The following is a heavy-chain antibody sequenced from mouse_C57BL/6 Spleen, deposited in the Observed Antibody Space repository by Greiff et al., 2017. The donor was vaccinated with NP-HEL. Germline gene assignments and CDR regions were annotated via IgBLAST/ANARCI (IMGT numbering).Heavy chain of an antibody. J-gene: IGHJ1*03. CDR3: TGMDGNYLYWYFDV. D-gene: IGHD2-1*01. Sequence: EVMLVESGGGLVQPGGSMKLSCVASGFTFSNYWMNWVRQSPEKGLEWVAQIRLKSDNYATHYAESVKGRFTISRDDSKSSVYLQMNNLRAEDTGIYYCTGMDGNYLYWYFDVWGTGTTVTVSS. CDR1: GFTFSNYW. V-gene: IGHV6-3*01. CDR2: IRLKSDNYAT.